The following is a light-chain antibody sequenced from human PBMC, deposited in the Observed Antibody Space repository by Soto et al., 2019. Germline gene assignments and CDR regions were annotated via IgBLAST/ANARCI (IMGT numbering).Light chain of an antibody. Sequence: EIVLTQSPGTLSLSPGERATLSCRASQSVSNSYLAWYHQKPGQAPRLLIYGASSRATGIPDRFSGSGSGTDFTLTISRLEPEDFAIYYCQQYGRSPLTFGGGTKVEIK. CDR2: GAS. CDR3: QQYGRSPLT. V-gene: IGKV3-20*01. CDR1: QSVSNSY. J-gene: IGKJ4*02.